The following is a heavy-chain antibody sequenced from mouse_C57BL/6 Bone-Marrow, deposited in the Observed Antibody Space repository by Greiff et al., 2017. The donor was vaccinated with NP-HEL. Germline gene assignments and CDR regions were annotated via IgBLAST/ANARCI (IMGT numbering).Heavy chain of an antibody. J-gene: IGHJ1*03. D-gene: IGHD1-1*01. Sequence: EVKLMESGAELVRPGASVKLSCTASGFNIKDDYMHWVKQRPEQGLEWIGWIDPENGDTEYASKFQGKATITADTSSNTAYLQLSSLTSEDTAVYYCTTYYYGSSYPWYFDVWGTGTTVTVSS. CDR2: IDPENGDT. V-gene: IGHV14-4*01. CDR3: TTYYYGSSYPWYFDV. CDR1: GFNIKDDY.